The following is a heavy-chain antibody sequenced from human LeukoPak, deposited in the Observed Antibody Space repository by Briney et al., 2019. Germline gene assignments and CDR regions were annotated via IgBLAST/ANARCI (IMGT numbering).Heavy chain of an antibody. CDR3: ARDPYSSGWFDAFDI. V-gene: IGHV3-21*01. Sequence: GGSLTLSRAASGLTFSSYSMNWVRQAPGKGLEWVSSTSSSSSYIYYADSVKGRFTISRDNAKNSLYLQMNSLRAEDTAVYYCARDPYSSGWFDAFDIWGQGTMVTVSS. CDR2: TSSSSSYI. D-gene: IGHD6-19*01. CDR1: GLTFSSYS. J-gene: IGHJ3*02.